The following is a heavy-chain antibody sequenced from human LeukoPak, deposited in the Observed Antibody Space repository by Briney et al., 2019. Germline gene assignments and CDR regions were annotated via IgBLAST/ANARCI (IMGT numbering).Heavy chain of an antibody. J-gene: IGHJ6*02. CDR2: IHSSGSI. CDR3: ARGTFKDGLDV. Sequence: SETLSLPCTVSGGSISIFYWSWIRQPAGKGLDWIGRIHSSGSINHNPSLKSRVTLSVDTSKNQFSLKLTSVAAADTAVYYCARGTFKDGLDVWGQGTKVTVSS. V-gene: IGHV4-4*07. D-gene: IGHD2/OR15-2a*01. CDR1: GGSISIFY.